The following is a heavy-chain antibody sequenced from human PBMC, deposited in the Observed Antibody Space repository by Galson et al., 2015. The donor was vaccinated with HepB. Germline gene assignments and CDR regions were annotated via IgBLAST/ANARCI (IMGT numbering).Heavy chain of an antibody. D-gene: IGHD3-10*01. CDR2: FDPEDGET. CDR1: GYTLTELS. V-gene: IGHV1-24*01. Sequence: SVKVSCKVSGYTLTELSMHWVRQAPGKGLEWMGGFDPEDGETIYAQKFQGRVTMTEDTSTDTAYMGLSSLRSEDTAVYYCATDHSRNYGSGVNDAFDIWGQGTMVTVSS. CDR3: ATDHSRNYGSGVNDAFDI. J-gene: IGHJ3*02.